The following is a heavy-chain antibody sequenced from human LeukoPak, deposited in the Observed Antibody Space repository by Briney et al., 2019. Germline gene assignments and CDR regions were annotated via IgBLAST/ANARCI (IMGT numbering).Heavy chain of an antibody. D-gene: IGHD3-3*01. V-gene: IGHV3-33*08. CDR1: GFTFSSYG. CDR2: IWYGGSNK. J-gene: IGHJ4*02. Sequence: GRSLRLSCAASGFTFSSYGMHWVRQAPGKGLEWVAVIWYGGSNKYYADSVKGRFTISRDNSKNTLYLQMNSLRAEDTAVYYCARDFGVRFDYWGQGTLVTVSS. CDR3: ARDFGVRFDY.